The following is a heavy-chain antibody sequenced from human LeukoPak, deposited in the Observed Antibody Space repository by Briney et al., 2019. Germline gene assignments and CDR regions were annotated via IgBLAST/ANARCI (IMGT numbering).Heavy chain of an antibody. CDR2: ISYDGSNK. Sequence: PGGSLRLSCAASGFTFSSYGMHWVRQAPGKGLEWVAVISYDGSNKYYADSVKGRFTISRDNSKNTLYLQMNSLRAEDTAVYYCAKEGVTALRWFDPWGQGTLVTVSS. J-gene: IGHJ5*02. CDR1: GFTFSSYG. D-gene: IGHD2-21*02. CDR3: AKEGVTALRWFDP. V-gene: IGHV3-30*18.